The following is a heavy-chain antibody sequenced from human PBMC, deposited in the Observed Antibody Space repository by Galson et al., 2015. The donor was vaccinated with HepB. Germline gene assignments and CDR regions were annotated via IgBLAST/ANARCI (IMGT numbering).Heavy chain of an antibody. J-gene: IGHJ4*02. CDR1: GFIFSNSG. CDR3: ARAGYRIVVVPALRYYFDY. D-gene: IGHD2-2*01. Sequence: SLRLSCAASGFIFSNSGMHWVRQAPGKGLEWVAVIWYDGTNKYYADSVKGRFTVSRDNSKNTLYVQMNSLRAEDTAVYYCARAGYRIVVVPALRYYFDYWGQGTLVTVSS. CDR2: IWYDGTNK. V-gene: IGHV3-33*01.